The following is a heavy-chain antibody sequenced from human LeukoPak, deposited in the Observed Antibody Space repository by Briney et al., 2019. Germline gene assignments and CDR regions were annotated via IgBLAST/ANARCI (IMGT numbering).Heavy chain of an antibody. Sequence: GGSLRLSCAASGFTFSSYSFNWVRQAPGKGLEWVGRIKSKTDGGTIDYAAPVKCRFTISRDDSKNTLYLQMNSLKTEDTAVYYCTTVGGDWLLYYYGMDVWGQGTTVTVSS. J-gene: IGHJ6*02. V-gene: IGHV3-15*01. CDR1: GFTFSSYS. CDR3: TTVGGDWLLYYYGMDV. D-gene: IGHD3-9*01. CDR2: IKSKTDGGTI.